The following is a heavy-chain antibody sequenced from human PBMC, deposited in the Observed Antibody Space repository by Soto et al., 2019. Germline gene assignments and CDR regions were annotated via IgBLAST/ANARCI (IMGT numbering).Heavy chain of an antibody. V-gene: IGHV4-34*01. D-gene: IGHD3-16*01. J-gene: IGHJ6*02. CDR1: GGSFSGYY. Sequence: QVQLQQWGAGLLKPSETLSLTCAVYGGSFSGYYWSWIRQPQGKGLEWIGEINHSGSTNYNPSLKSRVTISVDTTKNQFSLKLSSVTAADTAVYYCERGGEWGQQYYYGMDVWGQGTTVTVSS. CDR3: ERGGEWGQQYYYGMDV. CDR2: INHSGST.